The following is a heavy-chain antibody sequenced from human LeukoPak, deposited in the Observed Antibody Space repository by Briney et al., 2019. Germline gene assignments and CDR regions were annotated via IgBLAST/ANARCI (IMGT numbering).Heavy chain of an antibody. Sequence: PSETLSLTCAVYGGSFSGYYWSWIRQPPGKGLEWIGEINHSGSTNYNPSLKSRVTISVDTSKNRFSLKLSSVTAADTAVYYCARGTAVAGIDYWGQGTLVTVSS. CDR1: GGSFSGYY. V-gene: IGHV4-34*01. CDR3: ARGTAVAGIDY. CDR2: INHSGST. D-gene: IGHD6-19*01. J-gene: IGHJ4*02.